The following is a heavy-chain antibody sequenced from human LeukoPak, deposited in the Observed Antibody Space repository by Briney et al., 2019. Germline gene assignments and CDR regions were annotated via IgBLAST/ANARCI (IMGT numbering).Heavy chain of an antibody. D-gene: IGHD1-14*01. CDR2: IYHSGST. CDR1: GYSISSGYY. Sequence: PSETLSLTCTVSGYSISSGYYWGWIRQPPGKGLEWIGSIYHSGSTYYNPSLKSRVTISVDTSKNQFPLKLSSVTAADTAVYYCARSDLGIDPKIDYWGQGTLVTVSS. V-gene: IGHV4-38-2*02. CDR3: ARSDLGIDPKIDY. J-gene: IGHJ4*02.